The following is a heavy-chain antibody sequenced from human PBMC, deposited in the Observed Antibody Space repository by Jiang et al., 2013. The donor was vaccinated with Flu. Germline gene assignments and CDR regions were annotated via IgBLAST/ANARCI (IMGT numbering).Heavy chain of an antibody. CDR2: IYYSGST. J-gene: IGHJ4*02. V-gene: IGHV4-59*01. Sequence: GSGLVKPSETLSLTCTVSGGSISSYYWSWIRQPPGKGLEWIGYIYYSGSTNYNPSLKSRVTISVDTSKNQFSLKLSSVTAADTAVYYCARGSVVVTALVDYWGQG. D-gene: IGHD2-21*02. CDR1: GGSISSYY. CDR3: ARGSVVVTALVDY.